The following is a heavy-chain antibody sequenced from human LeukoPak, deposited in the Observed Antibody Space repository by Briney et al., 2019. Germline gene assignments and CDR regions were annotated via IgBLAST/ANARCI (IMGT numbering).Heavy chain of an antibody. CDR2: ISSSGTT. Sequence: KASETLSLTCTVSGGSISSSSSYWGWIRQPPGRGLEWIGSISSSGTTYYNPSLKSRVTISVDTSKNQFSLKLSSVTAADTAVYYRARNMPDSTTTIGETWGQGTLVTVSS. CDR3: ARNMPDSTTTIGET. CDR1: GGSISSSSSY. J-gene: IGHJ5*02. D-gene: IGHD2-2*01. V-gene: IGHV4-39*07.